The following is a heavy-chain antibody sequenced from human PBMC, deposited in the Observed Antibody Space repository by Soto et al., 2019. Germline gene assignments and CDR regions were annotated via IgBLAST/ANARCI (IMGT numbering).Heavy chain of an antibody. D-gene: IGHD3-16*01. CDR1: GFTVSSYY. J-gene: IGHJ4*02. CDR3: ARAVLNFEF. CDR2: VYSGGDT. V-gene: IGHV3-53*01. Sequence: EVQLVESGGGLIQPGGSLRLSCAVSGFTVSSYYMTWVRQAPGKGLEWVSVVYSGGDTYYADSVKGRFTISRDNSKNTLYLQTNNLRAEDTAVYFCARAVLNFEFWGQGVLVSVSS.